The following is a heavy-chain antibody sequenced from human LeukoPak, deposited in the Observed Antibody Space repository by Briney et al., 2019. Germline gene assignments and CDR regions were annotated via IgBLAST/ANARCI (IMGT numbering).Heavy chain of an antibody. D-gene: IGHD6-6*01. Sequence: ASVKVSCKASGYTFTSYGISWVRQAPGQGLEWMGWISAYNGNTNYAQKLQGRVTMTTDTSTSTAYMELRSLRSDDTAVYFCARSPSYSSSSSNDYWGQGTLVTVSS. CDR1: GYTFTSYG. V-gene: IGHV1-18*01. CDR3: ARSPSYSSSSSNDY. J-gene: IGHJ4*02. CDR2: ISAYNGNT.